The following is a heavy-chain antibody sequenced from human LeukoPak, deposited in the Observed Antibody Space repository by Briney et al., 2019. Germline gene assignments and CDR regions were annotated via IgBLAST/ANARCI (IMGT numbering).Heavy chain of an antibody. J-gene: IGHJ4*02. D-gene: IGHD3-10*01. CDR2: IYSGGST. V-gene: IGHV3-66*01. CDR3: ARVVAGLWFGELFFDY. CDR1: GFTVSSNY. Sequence: PGGSLRLSCAASGFTVSSNYMSWVRQAPGKGLEWVSVIYSGGSTYYAGSVKGRFTISRDNSKNTLYLQMNSLRAEDTAVYYCARVVAGLWFGELFFDYWGQGTLVTVSS.